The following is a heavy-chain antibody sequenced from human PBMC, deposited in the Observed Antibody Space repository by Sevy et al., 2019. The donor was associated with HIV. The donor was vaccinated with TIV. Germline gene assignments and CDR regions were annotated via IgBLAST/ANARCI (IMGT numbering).Heavy chain of an antibody. CDR1: GYSFISYW. CDR2: IYPGDSDT. Sequence: GESLKISCKGSGYSFISYWIGWVRQMPGKGLEWMGIIYPGDSDTRYSPSFQGQVTISADKSTSTAYLQWSGLKASDTAMYYCARQVSGDGSTYYHPTNFDYWGQGPLVTVSS. V-gene: IGHV5-51*01. CDR3: ARQVSGDGSTYYHPTNFDY. J-gene: IGHJ4*02. D-gene: IGHD3-22*01.